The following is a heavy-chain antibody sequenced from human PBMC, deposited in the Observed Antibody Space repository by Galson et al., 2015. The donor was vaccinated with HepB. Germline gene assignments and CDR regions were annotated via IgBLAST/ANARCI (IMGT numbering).Heavy chain of an antibody. V-gene: IGHV3-53*01. CDR1: GFTVSINY. CDR3: ARDFARDGTYFHDY. D-gene: IGHD1-26*01. CDR2: IYSGGST. J-gene: IGHJ4*02. Sequence: SLTLSCAASGFTVSINYMSWVRQAPGKRLEWVSVIYSGGSTYYADSVKGRFTISRDNSKNTLYLQMNNLRAEDTAIYYCARDFARDGTYFHDYWGQGTLVTVSS.